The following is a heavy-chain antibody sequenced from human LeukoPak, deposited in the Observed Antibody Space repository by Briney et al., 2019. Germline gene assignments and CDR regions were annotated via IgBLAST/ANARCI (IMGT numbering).Heavy chain of an antibody. J-gene: IGHJ4*02. CDR2: MNPNSGNT. D-gene: IGHD3-22*01. CDR1: GYTFTSYD. Sequence: ASVKVSCKASGYTFTSYDINWVRQATGQGLEWMGWMNPNSGNTGYAQKFQGRVTMTRNTSISTAYMELSSLRSEDTAVYYCARERSGYYYDFFDYWGQGTLVTVSS. V-gene: IGHV1-8*01. CDR3: ARERSGYYYDFFDY.